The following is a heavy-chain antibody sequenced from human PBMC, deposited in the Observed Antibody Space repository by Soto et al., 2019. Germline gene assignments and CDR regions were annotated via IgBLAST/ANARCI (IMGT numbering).Heavy chain of an antibody. V-gene: IGHV1-69*01. Sequence: QVQLVQSGAEVKKPGSSVKVSCKASGGTFRSYAISWVRQAPGQGREWMGGIIPIFGTANYAQKFQGRVTITADESTSTAYMELSSMRAEDTVVYYCASTCKVGAKYCYYGMDVWRQGTTVTVSS. CDR2: IIPIFGTA. CDR1: GGTFRSYA. D-gene: IGHD1-26*01. CDR3: ASTCKVGAKYCYYGMDV. J-gene: IGHJ6*02.